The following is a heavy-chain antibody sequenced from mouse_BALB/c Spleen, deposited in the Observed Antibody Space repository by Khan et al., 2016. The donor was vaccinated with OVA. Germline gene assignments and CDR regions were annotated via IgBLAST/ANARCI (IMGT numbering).Heavy chain of an antibody. CDR2: ISPGSGDI. J-gene: IGHJ3*01. Sequence: VQLQESGTELARPGASVKLSCKASGYIFTDYYINWVKERTGQGLEWIGEISPGSGDIYYNEKFKGKATLTADKSSSTAYLQFSRLTHEDSAVYYWARRNYFGYTFAYWGQGTLVTVSA. CDR3: ARRNYFGYTFAY. D-gene: IGHD1-2*01. V-gene: IGHV1-77*01. CDR1: GYIFTDYY.